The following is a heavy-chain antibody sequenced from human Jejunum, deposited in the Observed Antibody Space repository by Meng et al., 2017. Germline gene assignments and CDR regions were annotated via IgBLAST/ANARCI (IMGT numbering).Heavy chain of an antibody. V-gene: IGHV1-3*01. D-gene: IGHD1-1*01. CDR3: ARAYISPRGTFYFDY. CDR2: SNAGNGNT. J-gene: IGHJ4*02. CDR1: GYIFINYA. Sequence: QVQLVQSGVEVKKPGASLKLSCRASGYIFINYALHWVRQAPGQRPEWLGWSNAGNGNTKYSQKFQGRVLITGNTSATTAHLELSSLRTEDTATYYCARAYISPRGTFYFDYWGQGTLVTVSS.